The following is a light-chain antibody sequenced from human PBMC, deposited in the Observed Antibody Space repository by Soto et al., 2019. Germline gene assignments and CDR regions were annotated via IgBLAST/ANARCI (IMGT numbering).Light chain of an antibody. CDR3: QQATSFPRT. V-gene: IGKV1-12*01. CDR2: GAS. Sequence: DIQMTQSPFSVSASVGDRVTITCRASQGISSWLAWYQQKPGKAPKLLIFGASNLQSGVPPRFSGSGSGTDFTLTISDLQSEDFATYYCQQATSFPRTVGGGTKVDIK. J-gene: IGKJ4*01. CDR1: QGISSW.